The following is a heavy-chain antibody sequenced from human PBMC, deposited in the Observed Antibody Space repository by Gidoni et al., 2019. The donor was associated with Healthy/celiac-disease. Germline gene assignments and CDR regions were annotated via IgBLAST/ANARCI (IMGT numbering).Heavy chain of an antibody. CDR2: INHRGST. CDR1: GGSFSGSS. CDR3: ARNLPRGYYFDY. J-gene: IGHJ4*02. V-gene: IGHV4-34*01. Sequence: QVQLQQWGAGLLKPSETLSLTCAVYGGSFSGSSWSWIRQPLGTGLEWIGEINHRGSTNYNPSLKSRVTISVDTSKNQFSLKLSSVTAADTAVYYCARNLPRGYYFDYWGQGTLVTVSS.